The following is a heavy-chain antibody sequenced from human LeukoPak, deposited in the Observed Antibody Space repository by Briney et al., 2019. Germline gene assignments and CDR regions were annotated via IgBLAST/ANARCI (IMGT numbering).Heavy chain of an antibody. V-gene: IGHV4-59*01. D-gene: IGHD1-26*01. CDR2: VYYSGST. CDR3: AGSRGNSGGGGFDY. Sequence: SETLSLTCTVSGGSISSYYWSWIRQPPGKGLEWIGYVYYSGSTNYNPSLKSRVTIPVDTSKNQFSLKLSSVTAADTAVYYCAGSRGNSGGGGFDYGAKGPRVTVSS. J-gene: IGHJ4*02. CDR1: GGSISSYY.